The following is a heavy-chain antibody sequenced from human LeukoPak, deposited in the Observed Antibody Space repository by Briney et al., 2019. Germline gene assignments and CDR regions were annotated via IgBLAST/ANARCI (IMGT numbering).Heavy chain of an antibody. Sequence: SETLSLTCAVYGGSLSGHYWSWIRQPPGKGLEWIGEIKHSGSTNYNPSLKSRVTISVDTSKNQFSLKLSSVTAADTAVYYCATGGSAGLISAFDIWGQGTMVTVSS. D-gene: IGHD2-15*01. CDR3: ATGGSAGLISAFDI. CDR1: GGSLSGHY. J-gene: IGHJ3*02. CDR2: IKHSGST. V-gene: IGHV4-34*01.